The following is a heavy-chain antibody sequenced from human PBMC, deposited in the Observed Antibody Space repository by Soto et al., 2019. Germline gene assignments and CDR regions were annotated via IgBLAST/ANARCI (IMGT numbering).Heavy chain of an antibody. V-gene: IGHV1-2*02. CDR1: GYTFTGYY. J-gene: IGHJ5*02. Sequence: QVQLVQSGAEVKKPGASVKVSCKASGYTFTGYYIHWVRQAPGQGLEWMGWINPNSGGTSYAQKFQGRVTMTRDTSISTAYLELSRLRSDDTAVYYCARDYGDYENWFDPWGQGTLVTVSS. CDR3: ARDYGDYENWFDP. D-gene: IGHD4-17*01. CDR2: INPNSGGT.